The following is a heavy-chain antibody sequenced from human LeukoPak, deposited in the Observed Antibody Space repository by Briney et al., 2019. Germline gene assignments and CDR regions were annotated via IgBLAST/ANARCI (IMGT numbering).Heavy chain of an antibody. CDR3: ARDHVVLMVYATLGYY. J-gene: IGHJ4*02. D-gene: IGHD2-8*01. CDR2: ISAYNGNT. CDR1: GYTFTSYV. V-gene: IGHV1-18*01. Sequence: ASVKVSCKASGYTFTSYVISWVRQAPGQGLEWMGWISAYNGNTNYAQKLQGRVTMTTDTSTSTAYMELRSLRSDDTAVYYCARDHVVLMVYATLGYYWGQGTLVTVSS.